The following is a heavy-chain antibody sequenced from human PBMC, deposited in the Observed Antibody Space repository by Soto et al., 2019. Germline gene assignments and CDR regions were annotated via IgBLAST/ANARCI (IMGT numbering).Heavy chain of an antibody. CDR3: AGPGYSSQDY. CDR1: GFTFSSFA. V-gene: IGHV3-23*01. D-gene: IGHD5-18*01. Sequence: GGSLRLSYAASGFTFSSFALSWVRQAPGKGLEWVSAISGSGDGTDYADSVKGRFTISRDNSKDMLYLQMNSLRAEDTAVYYCAGPGYSSQDYWGQGALVTVSS. CDR2: ISGSGDGT. J-gene: IGHJ4*02.